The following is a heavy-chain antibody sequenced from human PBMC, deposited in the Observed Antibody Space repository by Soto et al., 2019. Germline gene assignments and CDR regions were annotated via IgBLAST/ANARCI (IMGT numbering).Heavy chain of an antibody. Sequence: GASVKVSCKASGYIFINYYMHWVRQAPGQGLEWMGRINPNGGSTSYAQKFQGRVTMTSDTSTSTLYMELSSLRSEDTAVYYCAREYCSGGNCYSGPFDPWGQGTLVTVSS. D-gene: IGHD2-15*01. J-gene: IGHJ5*02. CDR2: INPNGGST. CDR1: GYIFINYY. V-gene: IGHV1-46*01. CDR3: AREYCSGGNCYSGPFDP.